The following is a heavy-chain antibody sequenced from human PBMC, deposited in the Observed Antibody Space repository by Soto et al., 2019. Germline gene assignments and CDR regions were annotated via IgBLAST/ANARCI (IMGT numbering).Heavy chain of an antibody. J-gene: IGHJ4*01. D-gene: IGHD2-15*01. Sequence: SVKVSCKVSGGSLNQYAISWVRQTPGQGLEWMGGIIPSFGRTSYAQKFQGRVTITADESTTTVNLELRGLRSEDSAIYFCADLSLGYCSATTCPPDYWSQGTLVTVSS. V-gene: IGHV1-69*13. CDR1: GGSLNQYA. CDR3: ADLSLGYCSATTCPPDY. CDR2: IIPSFGRT.